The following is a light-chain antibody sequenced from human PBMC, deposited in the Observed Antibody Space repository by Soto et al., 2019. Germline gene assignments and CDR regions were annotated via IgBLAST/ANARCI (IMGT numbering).Light chain of an antibody. CDR3: QTWDAGIVV. CDR2: VNSDGSH. CDR1: SGHSTYA. V-gene: IGLV4-69*01. J-gene: IGLJ2*01. Sequence: QPVLTQSPSASASLGASVKLTCTLSSGHSTYAIAWHQQQPEKGPLYLMKVNSDGSHSKGDGIPDRFSGSSSGAERYLTISSLQSEDEADYYCQTWDAGIVVFGGGTKLTVL.